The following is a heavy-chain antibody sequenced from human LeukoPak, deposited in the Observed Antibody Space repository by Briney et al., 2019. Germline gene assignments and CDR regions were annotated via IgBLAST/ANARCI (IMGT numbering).Heavy chain of an antibody. J-gene: IGHJ6*04. CDR3: ARQLHPTGYYYYGMDL. CDR1: GFIFSSYE. CDR2: ISSSGSTI. D-gene: IGHD1-1*01. V-gene: IGHV3-48*03. Sequence: PGGSLRLSCAASGFIFSSYEMNWLRQAPGKGLEWVSHISSSGSTIYYAASVKGRFSISRDNAKNSLYLQTNSLRVEDTAVYYCARQLHPTGYYYYGMDLWGKGTAVTVSS.